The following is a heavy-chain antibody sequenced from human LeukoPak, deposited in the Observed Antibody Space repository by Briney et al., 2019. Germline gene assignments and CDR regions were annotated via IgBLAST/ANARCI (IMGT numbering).Heavy chain of an antibody. V-gene: IGHV3-7*01. CDR1: GFTFSTYW. D-gene: IGHD5-12*01. CDR2: IKEDGSRE. CDR3: ARDSPGYGAYVS. J-gene: IGHJ1*01. Sequence: GGSLRLSCAASGFTFSTYWMTWVRHAPGKGLEWVANIKEDGSREYYVDSVKGRFTISRDNAKNSLYLQMDSLTAEGTAVYYCARDSPGYGAYVSWGQGTLVSVSS.